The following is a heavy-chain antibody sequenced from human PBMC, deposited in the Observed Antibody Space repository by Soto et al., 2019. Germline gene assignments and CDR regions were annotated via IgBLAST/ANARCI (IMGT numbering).Heavy chain of an antibody. J-gene: IGHJ6*02. CDR3: SLSDRYYGMDV. Sequence: GGSLRLSCAASGFTFSSYAMSWVRQAPGKGLEWVSSISTSGGSTYYADSVKGRFTISRDNSNNTLYLQMNSPRAEDTAVYYCSLSDRYYGMDVWGLGTTVTVSS. CDR1: GFTFSSYA. V-gene: IGHV3-23*01. CDR2: ISTSGGST.